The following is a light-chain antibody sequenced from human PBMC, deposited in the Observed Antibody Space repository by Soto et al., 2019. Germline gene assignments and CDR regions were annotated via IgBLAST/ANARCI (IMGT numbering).Light chain of an antibody. CDR1: QSVSSY. CDR3: QQYTNWPPIT. V-gene: IGKV3-11*01. CDR2: GAS. J-gene: IGKJ5*01. Sequence: EIVLTQSPATLSLYPGERAALSCRASQSVSSYLAWYQQKPGQAPRLLIYGASNRATGIPDRFSGSGSGADFTLTISNPQSEDFAVYYCQQYTNWPPITFGQGTRLEIK.